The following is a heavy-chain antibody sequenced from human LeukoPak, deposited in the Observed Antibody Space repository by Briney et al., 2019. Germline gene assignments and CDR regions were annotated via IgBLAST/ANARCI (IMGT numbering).Heavy chain of an antibody. Sequence: GGTLRLSCAASGFTFSSYGMSWVRQAPGKGLEWVSAISGSGGSTYYADSVKGRFTISRDDSKNTLYLQMNSLRAEDTAVYYCAKHSGYYDSSGYYYFDYWGQGTLVTVSS. CDR3: AKHSGYYDSSGYYYFDY. V-gene: IGHV3-23*01. CDR1: GFTFSSYG. D-gene: IGHD3-22*01. J-gene: IGHJ4*02. CDR2: ISGSGGST.